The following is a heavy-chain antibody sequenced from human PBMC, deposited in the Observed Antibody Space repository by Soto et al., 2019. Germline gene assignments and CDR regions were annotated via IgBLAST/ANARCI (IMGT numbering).Heavy chain of an antibody. Sequence: QPGGSLRLSCSASGFTFSSYAMHWVRLAPGKGLEYVSAISSSGGSSYFADSVKGRFTISRDNSKNTLYLQMSSLRAEDTAVYYCVKGRPDDYLNWFDPWGQGTLVTVSS. V-gene: IGHV3-64D*06. CDR3: VKGRPDDYLNWFDP. CDR2: ISSSGGSS. CDR1: GFTFSSYA. J-gene: IGHJ5*02. D-gene: IGHD4-17*01.